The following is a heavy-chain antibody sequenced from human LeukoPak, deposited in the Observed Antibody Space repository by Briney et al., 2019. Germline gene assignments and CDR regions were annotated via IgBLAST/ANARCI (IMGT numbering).Heavy chain of an antibody. Sequence: SETLSLTCTVSGGSISSSSYYWGWIRQPPGKGLEWIGSLYYTGNTHYKSSLKSRLTISVDTSRNQFSLKLSSMTAADTAVYYCPRGSGLGLDVWGQGTTVPVSS. CDR1: GGSISSSSYY. D-gene: IGHD6-25*01. V-gene: IGHV4-39*01. CDR2: LYYTGNT. J-gene: IGHJ6*02. CDR3: PRGSGLGLDV.